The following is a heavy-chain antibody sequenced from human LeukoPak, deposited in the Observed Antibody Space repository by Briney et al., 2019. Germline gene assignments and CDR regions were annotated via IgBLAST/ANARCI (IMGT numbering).Heavy chain of an antibody. CDR1: GGSISSYY. D-gene: IGHD3-3*01. J-gene: IGHJ4*02. CDR2: IYYSGST. V-gene: IGHV4-59*01. Sequence: ASETLSLTCTVSGGSISSYYWSWIRQPPGKGLEWIGYIYYSGSTNYNPSLKSRVTISVDTSKNQFFLKLSSVTAADTAVYYCARDREGYEWSFHYWGQGTLVTVSS. CDR3: ARDREGYEWSFHY.